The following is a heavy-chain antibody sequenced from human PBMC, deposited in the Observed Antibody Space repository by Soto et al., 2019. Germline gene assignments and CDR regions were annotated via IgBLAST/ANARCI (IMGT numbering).Heavy chain of an antibody. CDR2: IDTDGRMT. Sequence: PGGSLRLSCAASGFTFSSYWMHWVRQVPGKGKEWVSKIDTDGRMTDYADSVKGRFTVSRDNAKNSLYLQMNNLRVEDTAVYHCASLSAPVDYWGQGALVTVS. J-gene: IGHJ4*02. CDR3: ASLSAPVDY. V-gene: IGHV3-74*01. D-gene: IGHD2-2*01. CDR1: GFTFSSYW.